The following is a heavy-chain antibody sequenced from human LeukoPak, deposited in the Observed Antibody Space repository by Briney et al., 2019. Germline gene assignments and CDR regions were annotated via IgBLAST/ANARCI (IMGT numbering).Heavy chain of an antibody. Sequence: SVKVSCKASGGTFSSYAISWVRQAPGQGLEWMGRIIPILGIANYAQKFQGRVTMTRDTSISTAYMELSRLRSDDTAVYYCARRWSSSKDYWGQGTLVTVSS. J-gene: IGHJ4*02. CDR1: GGTFSSYA. CDR3: ARRWSSSKDY. D-gene: IGHD6-6*01. V-gene: IGHV1-69*04. CDR2: IIPILGIA.